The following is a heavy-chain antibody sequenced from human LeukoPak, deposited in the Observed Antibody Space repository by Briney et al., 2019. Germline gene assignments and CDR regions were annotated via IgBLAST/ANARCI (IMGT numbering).Heavy chain of an antibody. Sequence: GGSLRLSCAASGCTFSSYAMSWVRQAPGKGLEWVSAISGSGGSTYYADSVKGRFTVSRDNSKNTLHLQMNSLRAEDTAVYYCAKGPMITFGGVIVDWGQGTLVTVSS. CDR2: ISGSGGST. CDR3: AKGPMITFGGVIVD. D-gene: IGHD3-16*02. V-gene: IGHV3-23*01. J-gene: IGHJ4*02. CDR1: GCTFSSYA.